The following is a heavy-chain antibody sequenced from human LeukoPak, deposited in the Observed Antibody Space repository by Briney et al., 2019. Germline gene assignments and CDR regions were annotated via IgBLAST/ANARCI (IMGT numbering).Heavy chain of an antibody. Sequence: GGSLRLSCAASRFTFSSYTMNWVRQAPGKGLEWVSSITSSSSHIYYADSVKGRFTISRDNAKNSLFLQMNSLRAEDTAVYYCARLRGYYFDYWGQGTLVTVSS. J-gene: IGHJ4*02. CDR3: ARLRGYYFDY. CDR1: RFTFSSYT. D-gene: IGHD3-22*01. V-gene: IGHV3-21*01. CDR2: ITSSSSHI.